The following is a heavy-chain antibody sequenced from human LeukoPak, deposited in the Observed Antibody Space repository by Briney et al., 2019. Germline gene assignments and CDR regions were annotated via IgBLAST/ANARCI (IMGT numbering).Heavy chain of an antibody. V-gene: IGHV4-30-2*01. Sequence: PSETPSLTCTVSGGSISSGGYYWSWIRQPPGKGLEWIGYIYHSGSTYYNPSLKSRVTISVDRSKNQFSLKLSSVTAADTAVYYCARGRMVKYPTRGYYFDYWGQGTLVTVSS. CDR3: ARGRMVKYPTRGYYFDY. J-gene: IGHJ4*02. CDR2: IYHSGST. CDR1: GGSISSGGYY. D-gene: IGHD2-2*01.